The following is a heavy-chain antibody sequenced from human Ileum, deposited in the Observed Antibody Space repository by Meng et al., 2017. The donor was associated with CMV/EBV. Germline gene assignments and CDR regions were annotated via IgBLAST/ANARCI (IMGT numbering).Heavy chain of an antibody. D-gene: IGHD2-2*01. Sequence: GVSLKIPCSASGFTFSSYWMSWVRQAPGKGLEWVANIKLDGSEKYYVDSVKGRFAISRDDSKNTLCLQMNSLRAEDTTIYYCAKRGEDCRSATCRGLVDCWGQGTLVTVSS. V-gene: IGHV3-7*03. CDR1: GFTFSSYW. CDR2: IKLDGSEK. CDR3: AKRGEDCRSATCRGLVDC. J-gene: IGHJ4*02.